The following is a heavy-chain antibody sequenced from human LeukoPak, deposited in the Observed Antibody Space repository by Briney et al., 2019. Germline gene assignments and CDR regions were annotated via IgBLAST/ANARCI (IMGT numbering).Heavy chain of an antibody. D-gene: IGHD3-22*01. V-gene: IGHV4-31*03. CDR2: IYYSGST. CDR1: GGSISSGGYY. Sequence: SETLSLTCTVSGGSISSGGYYWSWLRQHPGKGLEWIGNIYYSGSTYYNPSLKSRLTISVDTSKNQFSLKLSSVTAADTAVYYCARLHYYDSRTYFDYWGQGTLVTVSS. CDR3: ARLHYYDSRTYFDY. J-gene: IGHJ4*02.